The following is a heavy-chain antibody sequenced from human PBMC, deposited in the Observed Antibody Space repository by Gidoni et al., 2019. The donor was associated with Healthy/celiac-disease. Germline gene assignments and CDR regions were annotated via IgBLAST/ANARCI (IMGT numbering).Heavy chain of an antibody. J-gene: IGHJ6*02. CDR3: ARARVVVVAATPYYYYGMDV. CDR2: INHSGST. Sequence: QVQLQQWGAGRLKPAETLYLTCAVYGGSFSGYYWSWIRQPPGKGLEWMGEINHSGSTNYNPSLKSRVTISVDTSTIQFALKLSSVTAADTAVYYCARARVVVVAATPYYYYGMDVWGQGTTVTVSS. CDR1: GGSFSGYY. D-gene: IGHD2-15*01. V-gene: IGHV4-34*01.